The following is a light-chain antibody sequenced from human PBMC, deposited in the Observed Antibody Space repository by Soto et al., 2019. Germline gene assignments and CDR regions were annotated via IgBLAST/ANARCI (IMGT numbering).Light chain of an antibody. CDR2: DAS. V-gene: IGKV3-11*01. CDR3: QQRSNWPVT. J-gene: IGKJ1*01. CDR1: QSVSSY. Sequence: EIVLTQSPATLSLSPGEGATLSCRASQSVSSYVAWYQQKPGQAPRLLIYDASNRATGIPARFSGSGSVTDFTLIISSLEPEDFAVYYCQQRSNWPVTFGVGTKVEV.